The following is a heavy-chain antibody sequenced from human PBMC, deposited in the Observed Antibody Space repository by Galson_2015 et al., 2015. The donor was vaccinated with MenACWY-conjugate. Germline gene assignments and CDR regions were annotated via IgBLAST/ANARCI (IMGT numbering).Heavy chain of an antibody. J-gene: IGHJ4*02. CDR2: ISGSTGST. CDR3: ARYRLDASATTDF. Sequence: SLRLSCAASGFTFSNYAMSWVRQAPGKGLEWVSGISGSTGSTYYADSVKGRLTIARDNPKNTLYLQMNSLRVEDTAIYYCARYRLDASATTDFWGQGTLVTVSS. V-gene: IGHV3-23*01. CDR1: GFTFSNYA. D-gene: IGHD1-1*01.